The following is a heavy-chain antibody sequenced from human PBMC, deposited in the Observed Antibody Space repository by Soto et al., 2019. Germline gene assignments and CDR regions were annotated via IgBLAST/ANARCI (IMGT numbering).Heavy chain of an antibody. CDR2: IYWSDEK. D-gene: IGHD4-4*01. CDR3: ARRPPYTYYLDS. CDR1: GFSLNTSGVG. V-gene: IGHV2-5*01. J-gene: IGHJ4*02. Sequence: QITLKESGPALVKPTQTLTLTCTISGFSLNTSGVGVGWIRQPPRKALEWLALIYWSDEKRYSPSLKTRLTITKDTSKNQVVLTMTNMDPVDTATYYCARRPPYTYYLDSWGQGTLVTVSS.